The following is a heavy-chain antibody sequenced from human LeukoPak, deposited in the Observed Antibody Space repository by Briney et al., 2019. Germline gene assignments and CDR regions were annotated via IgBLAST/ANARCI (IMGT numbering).Heavy chain of an antibody. V-gene: IGHV3-49*04. J-gene: IGHJ4*02. D-gene: IGHD2-2*01. CDR3: TRWGCSSTSCYDDY. CDR1: GFTFGDYA. Sequence: GSLRLSCTASGFTFGDYAMSWVRQAPGKGLEWVGFIRSKAYGGTTEYAASVKGRFTISRDDSKSIAYLQMNSLKTEDTAVYYCTRWGCSSTSCYDDYWGQGTLVTVSS. CDR2: IRSKAYGGTT.